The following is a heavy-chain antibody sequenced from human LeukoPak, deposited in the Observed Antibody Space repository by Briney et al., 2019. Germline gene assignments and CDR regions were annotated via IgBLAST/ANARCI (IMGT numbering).Heavy chain of an antibody. J-gene: IGHJ4*02. Sequence: GTLCLTCTVSRGSPSIYYLSWGRDPPGERLGRIGYIYYSGSTDYNPSLKSRVTMSVDTSKNQFSLKLNSVTPAGTGVYYCVRGGQGIFRGDYFGHWGQGALVTVSS. CDR2: IYYSGST. CDR1: RGSPSIYY. D-gene: IGHD3-10*01. V-gene: IGHV4-59*01. CDR3: VRGGQGIFRGDYFGH.